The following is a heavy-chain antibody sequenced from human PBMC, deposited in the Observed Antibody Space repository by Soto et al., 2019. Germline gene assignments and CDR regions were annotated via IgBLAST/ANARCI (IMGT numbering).Heavy chain of an antibody. D-gene: IGHD2-2*02. CDR2: INHSGRT. J-gene: IGHJ6*03. Sequence: QVQLQQWGAGLLKPSETLSLTCAVYGGSFSGYYWSWIRQPPGKGLEWIGEINHSGRTNYNPCLKRRVTISVDTSKNQFSLKLSSVTAADTAVYYCARGLYCSTTSCYRDRYYMDVWGKGTTVTVSS. CDR3: ARGLYCSTTSCYRDRYYMDV. V-gene: IGHV4-34*01. CDR1: GGSFSGYY.